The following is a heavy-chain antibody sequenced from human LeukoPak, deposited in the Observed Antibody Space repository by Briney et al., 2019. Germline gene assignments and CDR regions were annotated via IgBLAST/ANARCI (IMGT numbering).Heavy chain of an antibody. CDR1: CGSISRGGFY. V-gene: IGHV4-31*02. CDR3: ARGVVGTPRGGMDV. CDR2: IYYSGST. D-gene: IGHD2-2*01. J-gene: IGHJ6*03. Sequence: TPSPPSTVSCGSISRGGFYLSWVRQPPREGLGWVGYIYYSGSTYYNPSLKSRVTISVDTSKNQFSLKLSSVTAADTAVYYCARGVVGTPRGGMDVWGKGTTVTVSS.